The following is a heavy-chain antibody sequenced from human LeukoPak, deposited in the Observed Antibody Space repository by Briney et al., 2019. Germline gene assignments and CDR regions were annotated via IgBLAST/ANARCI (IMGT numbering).Heavy chain of an antibody. CDR1: GFIFSSYA. Sequence: GGSPRLSCAASGFIFSSYAMSWVRQAPGKGLEWVSTISGSGYSTYYADSVKGRFTISRDNSKNTLYLQMNSLRAEDTAVYYCAKDRDTHYYDSAGPGPDAFDIWGQGTMVTV. CDR2: ISGSGYST. D-gene: IGHD3-22*01. V-gene: IGHV3-23*01. CDR3: AKDRDTHYYDSAGPGPDAFDI. J-gene: IGHJ3*02.